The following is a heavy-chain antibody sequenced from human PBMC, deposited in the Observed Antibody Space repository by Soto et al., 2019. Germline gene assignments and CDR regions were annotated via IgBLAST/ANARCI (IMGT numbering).Heavy chain of an antibody. CDR2: VFNTGSA. J-gene: IGHJ6*02. Sequence: GKGLEWIGDVFNTGSANYNPSLKSRVALSVDTSKNQVSLKLRSVTAADTAVYYCARDYRESYYYHSLDVWGQGTTVT. D-gene: IGHD3-22*01. CDR3: ARDYRESYYYHSLDV. V-gene: IGHV4-59*01.